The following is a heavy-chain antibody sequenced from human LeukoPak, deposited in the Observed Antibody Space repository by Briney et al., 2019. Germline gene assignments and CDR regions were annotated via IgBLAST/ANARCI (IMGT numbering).Heavy chain of an antibody. CDR2: IYPGDSDT. D-gene: IGHD3-10*01. V-gene: IGHV5-51*01. J-gene: IGHJ3*02. CDR1: GYNFTSYW. CDR3: ARHTVRGLNVMYDAFDI. Sequence: GESLKISCKGSGYNFTSYWIGWVRQMPGKGLECMGIIYPGDSDTRYSPSFQGQVTISADKSISTAYLQWSSLKASDTAMYYCARHTVRGLNVMYDAFDIWGQGTMVTVSS.